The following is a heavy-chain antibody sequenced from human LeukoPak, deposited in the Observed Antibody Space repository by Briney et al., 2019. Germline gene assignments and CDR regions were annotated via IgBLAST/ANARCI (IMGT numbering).Heavy chain of an antibody. Sequence: PGGSLRLSCAASGFTFSSYSMNWVRQAPGKGLEWVSYISSSSSTIYYADSVKGRFTISRDNSKNTLYLQMNSLRAEDTAMYYCAKVDYGDYGAYFDSWGQGTLVTVSS. CDR3: AKVDYGDYGAYFDS. J-gene: IGHJ4*02. V-gene: IGHV3-48*01. CDR2: ISSSSSTI. CDR1: GFTFSSYS. D-gene: IGHD4-17*01.